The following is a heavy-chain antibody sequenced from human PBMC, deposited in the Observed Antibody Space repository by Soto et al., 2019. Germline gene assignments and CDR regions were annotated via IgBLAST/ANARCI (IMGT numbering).Heavy chain of an antibody. D-gene: IGHD2-2*01. J-gene: IGHJ3*02. V-gene: IGHV3-23*01. CDR2: ISGSGGST. CDR1: GFTFSSYA. Sequence: GGSLRLSCAASGFTFSSYAMSWVRQAPGKGLEWVSAISGSGGSTYYADSVKGRFTISRDNSKNTLYLQMNSLRAEDTAVYYCAKGNPESIVVVPAASAFDIWGQGTMVTVSS. CDR3: AKGNPESIVVVPAASAFDI.